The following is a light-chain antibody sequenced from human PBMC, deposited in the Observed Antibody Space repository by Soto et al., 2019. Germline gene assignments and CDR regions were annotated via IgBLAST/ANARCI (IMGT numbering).Light chain of an antibody. J-gene: IGKJ1*01. CDR1: QSVRSSY. CDR3: QQYGSSGT. V-gene: IGKV3-20*01. CDR2: AAS. Sequence: EIVMTQAPDTLSLSRGESVTLSCRASQSVRSSYLAWYQQTPGQTPRLLIYAASSRATGIPDRFSGSGSGTDFSLTISRLEAEDFAVYYCQQYGSSGTFGQGTMVDIK.